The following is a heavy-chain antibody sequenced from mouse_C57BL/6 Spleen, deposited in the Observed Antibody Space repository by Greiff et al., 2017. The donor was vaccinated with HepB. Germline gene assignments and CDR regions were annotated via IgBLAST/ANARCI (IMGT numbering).Heavy chain of an antibody. D-gene: IGHD2-5*01. V-gene: IGHV1-50*01. CDR2: IDPSDSYT. Sequence: VQLQQSGAELVKPGASVKLSCKASGYTFTSYWMQWVKQRPGQGLEWIGEIDPSDSYTNYNQKFKGKATLTVDTSSSTAYMQLSSLTSEDSAVYYCARDSKGYFDVWGTGTTVTVSS. CDR1: GYTFTSYW. J-gene: IGHJ1*03. CDR3: ARDSKGYFDV.